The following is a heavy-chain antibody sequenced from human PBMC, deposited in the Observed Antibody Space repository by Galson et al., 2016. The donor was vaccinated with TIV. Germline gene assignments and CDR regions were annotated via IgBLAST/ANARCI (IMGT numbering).Heavy chain of an antibody. D-gene: IGHD3-16*01. CDR3: AKADDDYPPGDYYFDF. CDR1: GFTFSSYA. CDR2: ISGSGVST. Sequence: SLRLSCAVSGFTFSSYAMSWVRQAPGKGLEWVSGISGSGVSTYYLDSVKGRFAISRDTSKNTLYLQMNSLRAEETAVYYCAKADDDYPPGDYYFDFWGQGTLVTVSS. J-gene: IGHJ4*01. V-gene: IGHV3-23*01.